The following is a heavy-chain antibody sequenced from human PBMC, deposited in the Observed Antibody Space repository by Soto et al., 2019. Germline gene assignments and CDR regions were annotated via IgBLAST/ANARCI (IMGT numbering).Heavy chain of an antibody. CDR3: ARDFRYYYDSSGMWFDY. CDR1: GYTFTSYG. V-gene: IGHV1-18*01. J-gene: IGHJ4*02. CDR2: ISTYNGNT. Sequence: ASVKVSCKASGYTFTSYGISWVRQAPGQGLEWMGWISTYNGNTNYAQKLQGRVTMTTDTSTSTAYMELRSLRSDDTAVYYCARDFRYYYDSSGMWFDYWGQGTLVTVSS. D-gene: IGHD3-22*01.